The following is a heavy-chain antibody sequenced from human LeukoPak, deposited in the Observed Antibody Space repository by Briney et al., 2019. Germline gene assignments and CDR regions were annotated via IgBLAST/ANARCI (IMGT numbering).Heavy chain of an antibody. D-gene: IGHD6-19*01. CDR2: ISSNGGST. V-gene: IGHV3-64D*09. CDR1: GFTFSSYE. J-gene: IGHJ4*02. CDR3: VKNGIYSSGWYGGYFDY. Sequence: GGSLRLSCAASGFTFSSYEMNWVRQAPGKGLEYVSVISSNGGSTYYADSVKGRFTISRDNSKNTLYLQMSSLRAEDTAVYYCVKNGIYSSGWYGGYFDYWGQGTLVTVSS.